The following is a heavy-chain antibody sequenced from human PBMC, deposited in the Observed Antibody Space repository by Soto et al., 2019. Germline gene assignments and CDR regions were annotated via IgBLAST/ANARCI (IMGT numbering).Heavy chain of an antibody. J-gene: IGHJ4*02. D-gene: IGHD2-15*01. CDR1: GFTFSSYS. V-gene: IGHV3-48*01. Sequence: PGGSLRLSCAASGFTFSSYSMNRVRQAPGKGLEWVSYISSSSSTIYYADSVKGRFTISRDNAKNSLYLQMNSLRAEDTAVYYCVAVVVVAAYPYWGQGTLVTVSS. CDR2: ISSSSSTI. CDR3: VAVVVVAAYPY.